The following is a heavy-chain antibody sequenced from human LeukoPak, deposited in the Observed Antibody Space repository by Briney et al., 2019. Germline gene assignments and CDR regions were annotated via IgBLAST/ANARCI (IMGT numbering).Heavy chain of an antibody. J-gene: IGHJ3*02. CDR3: ARGGRYFDWLSPNAFDI. D-gene: IGHD3-9*01. Sequence: SETLSLTCTVSGGSISSGGYYWSWIRQHPGKGLEWIGYIYYSGSTYHNPSLKSRVTISVDTSKNQFSLKLSSVTAADTAVYYCARGGRYFDWLSPNAFDIWGQGTMVTVSS. CDR1: GGSISSGGYY. CDR2: IYYSGST. V-gene: IGHV4-31*03.